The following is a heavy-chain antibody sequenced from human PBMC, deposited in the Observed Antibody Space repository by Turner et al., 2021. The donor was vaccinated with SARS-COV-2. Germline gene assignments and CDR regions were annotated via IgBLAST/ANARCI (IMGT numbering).Heavy chain of an antibody. V-gene: IGHV4-31*03. D-gene: IGHD3-10*01. CDR1: GGSVSTGGHY. Sequence: QVQLQESGPGLVKPSETLSLTCTVSGGSVSTGGHYWSWIRLRPGEGLEWIGFVHYSGRTDYTPSLKGRVTMSLNPSKDQFSLRLSSATAADTAVYYCASFKFGELWSYYFDRWGQGTQVTVSS. J-gene: IGHJ5*02. CDR3: ASFKFGELWSYYFDR. CDR2: VHYSGRT.